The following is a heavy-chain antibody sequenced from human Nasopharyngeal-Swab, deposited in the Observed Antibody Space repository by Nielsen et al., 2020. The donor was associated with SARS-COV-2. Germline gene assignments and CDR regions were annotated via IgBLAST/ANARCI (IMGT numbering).Heavy chain of an antibody. D-gene: IGHD1-26*01. J-gene: IGHJ4*02. CDR3: ARVGGGSYYFDY. V-gene: IGHV3-30-3*01. CDR1: GFTFSSYA. CDR2: ISYDGSNK. Sequence: GGSLRLSCAASGFTFSSYAMHWVRQAPGKGLEWAAVISYDGSNKYYADSVKGRFTISRDNSKNTLYLQMNSLRAEDTAVYYCARVGGGSYYFDYWGQGTLVTVSS.